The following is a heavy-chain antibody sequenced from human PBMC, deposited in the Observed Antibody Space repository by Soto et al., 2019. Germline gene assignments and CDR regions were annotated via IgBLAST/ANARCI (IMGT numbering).Heavy chain of an antibody. CDR3: ARETAAVQEDGVFDY. J-gene: IGHJ4*02. CDR2: ISSSSSYI. V-gene: IGHV3-21*01. D-gene: IGHD6-13*01. Sequence: EVQLVESGGGLVKPGGSLRLSCAASGFTFSSYSMNWVRQAPGKGLEWVSSISSSSSYIYYADSVKGRFTISRDNAKNSLYLQMNSLRADDTAVYYCARETAAVQEDGVFDYWGQGTLVTVSS. CDR1: GFTFSSYS.